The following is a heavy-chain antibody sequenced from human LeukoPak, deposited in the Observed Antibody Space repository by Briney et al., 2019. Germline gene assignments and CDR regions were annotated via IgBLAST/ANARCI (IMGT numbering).Heavy chain of an antibody. CDR2: IYYSGST. D-gene: IGHD6-13*01. J-gene: IGHJ5*02. Sequence: SETLSLTCTVSGGSISSSSYYWGWIRQPPGKGLEWIGSIYYSGSTYYNPSLKSRVTISVDTSKNQFSLKLGSVTAADTAVYYCASRTAAGRRPWGQGTLVTVSS. V-gene: IGHV4-39*01. CDR3: ASRTAAGRRP. CDR1: GGSISSSSYY.